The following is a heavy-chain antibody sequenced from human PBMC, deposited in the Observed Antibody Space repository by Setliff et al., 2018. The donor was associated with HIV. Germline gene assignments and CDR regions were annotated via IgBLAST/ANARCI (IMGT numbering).Heavy chain of an antibody. J-gene: IGHJ5*02. CDR2: INWNGGSI. CDR3: ARGDVVQFRGALDP. Sequence: WVRQPPGKGLEWVSGINWNGGSIGYADSVKGRFAISRDNGKNSLYLQMNSLRVEDTALYYCARGDVVQFRGALDPWGQGALVTVSS. D-gene: IGHD3-10*01. V-gene: IGHV3-20*03.